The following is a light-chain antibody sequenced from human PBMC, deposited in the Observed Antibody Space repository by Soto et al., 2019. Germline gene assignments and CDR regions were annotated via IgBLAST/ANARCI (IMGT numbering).Light chain of an antibody. J-gene: IGLJ3*02. CDR2: RDS. V-gene: IGLV1-47*01. CDR1: SSSIGSNY. CDR3: AAWDDSLRVWV. Sequence: QSVLTQPPSASGTPGQRVTISCSESSSSIGSNYIYWYQQLHGTAPKLLIYRDSQRPSGVPDRFSGSKSGTSASLAISGLRSEDEADYYCAAWDDSLRVWVFGGGTKLTVL.